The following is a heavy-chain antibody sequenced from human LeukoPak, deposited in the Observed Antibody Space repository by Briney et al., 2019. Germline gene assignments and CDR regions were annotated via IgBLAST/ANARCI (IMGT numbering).Heavy chain of an antibody. J-gene: IGHJ4*02. Sequence: GGSLRLSCAASGFTFSSYSMNWVRQAPGKGLEWVSYISSSSSTIYYADSVKGRFTISRDNAENSLYLQMNSLRAEDTAVYYCARGGKVIRGYCSSTSCYTFDYWGQGTLVTVSS. CDR3: ARGGKVIRGYCSSTSCYTFDY. CDR2: ISSSSSTI. V-gene: IGHV3-48*04. D-gene: IGHD2-2*02. CDR1: GFTFSSYS.